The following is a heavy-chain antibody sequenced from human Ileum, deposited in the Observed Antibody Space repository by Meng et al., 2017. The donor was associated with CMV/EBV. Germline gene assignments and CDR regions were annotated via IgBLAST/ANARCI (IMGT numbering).Heavy chain of an antibody. V-gene: IGHV3-74*01. D-gene: IGHD3-10*01. CDR2: IYSDGSRR. J-gene: IGHJ4*02. CDR1: GFNINTYW. Sequence: GGSLRLSCAASGFNINTYWLHWVRQAPGKGLVWISRIYSDGSRRDYADAVRGRFTISRDNANNMLYLQMNSLRAEDTAVYFCAKAPSYGSGNYFSYWGQGTLVTVSS. CDR3: AKAPSYGSGNYFSY.